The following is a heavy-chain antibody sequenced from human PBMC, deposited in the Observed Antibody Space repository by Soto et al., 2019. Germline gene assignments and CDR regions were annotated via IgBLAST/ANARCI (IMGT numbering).Heavy chain of an antibody. J-gene: IGHJ4*02. CDR3: ARLLRLVDY. V-gene: IGHV5-51*01. CDR1: GYSFTHYW. D-gene: IGHD3-16*01. CDR2: IFPDDSDT. Sequence: GESLKISCEASGYSFTHYWVAWVRQMPGKGLEWMGIIFPDDSDTRYSPSFQGQVTISADKSINTAFLQWNSLKASDTAMYYCARLLRLVDYWGQGTLVTVST.